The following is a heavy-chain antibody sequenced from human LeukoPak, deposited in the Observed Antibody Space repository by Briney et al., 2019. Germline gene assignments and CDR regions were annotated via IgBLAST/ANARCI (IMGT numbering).Heavy chain of an antibody. CDR3: ARAKGGYGYYFNS. Sequence: GASVKISCKASGYTFTNNYIHWVRQAPGQGLEWMGMINPRGGDTRFAQKFHDRLTMSRDTSTSTVYMELYTLRSEDTAIYYCARAKGGYGYYFNSWGQGTLVTVSS. CDR2: INPRGGDT. J-gene: IGHJ4*02. V-gene: IGHV1-46*01. CDR1: GYTFTNNY. D-gene: IGHD3-22*01.